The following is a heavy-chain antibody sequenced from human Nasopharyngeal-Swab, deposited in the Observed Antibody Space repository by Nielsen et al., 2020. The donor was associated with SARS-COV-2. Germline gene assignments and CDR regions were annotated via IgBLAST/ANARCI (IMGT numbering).Heavy chain of an antibody. CDR2: ISYTGST. V-gene: IGHV4-59*01. D-gene: IGHD2-2*01. CDR1: AGSIISYS. Sequence: SETLSLTCTVSAGSIISYSWSWIRQPPGKGLEWIGYISYTGSTNYNPSLKRRVTISVDMSKNQFSLRLSSVTAADTAIYYCARGIVLVPTARSDSAFDIWGQGTMVTVSS. J-gene: IGHJ3*02. CDR3: ARGIVLVPTARSDSAFDI.